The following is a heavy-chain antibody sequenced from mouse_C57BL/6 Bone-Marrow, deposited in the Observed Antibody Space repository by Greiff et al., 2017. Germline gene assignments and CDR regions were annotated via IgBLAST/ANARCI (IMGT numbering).Heavy chain of an antibody. CDR1: GYTFTDYE. CDR2: IDPETGGT. D-gene: IGHD2-4*01. CDR3: TREGIYYDYDGGGPAWFAY. J-gene: IGHJ3*01. Sequence: VQLQQSGAELVRPGASVTLSSKASGYTFTDYEMHWVKQTPVHGLEWIGAIDPETGGTAYNQKFKGKAILTADKSSSTAYMELRSLTSEDSAVYYCTREGIYYDYDGGGPAWFAYWGQGTLVTVSA. V-gene: IGHV1-15*01.